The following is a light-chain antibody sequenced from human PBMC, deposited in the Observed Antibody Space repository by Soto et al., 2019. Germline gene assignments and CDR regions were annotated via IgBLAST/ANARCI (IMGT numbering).Light chain of an antibody. V-gene: IGKV3D-15*01. CDR3: QHYHCWPLP. CDR1: QSVSSSY. Sequence: VVMSKSPATLSVSPGERATLSCRASQSVSSSYLAWYQQKPGQAPRLHIYGASTRATGIPDRFTGSGSGTDFTLTINSLQSEDFAVYNCQHYHCWPLPFGGGTKVDIK. CDR2: GAS. J-gene: IGKJ4*01.